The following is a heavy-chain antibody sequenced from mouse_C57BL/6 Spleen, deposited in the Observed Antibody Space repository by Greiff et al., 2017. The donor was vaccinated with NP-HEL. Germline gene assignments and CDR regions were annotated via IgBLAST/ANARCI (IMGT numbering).Heavy chain of an antibody. CDR3: ATATVVAGDFDY. CDR1: GYTFTSYW. D-gene: IGHD1-1*01. Sequence: QVQLKQPGAELVKPGASVKLSCKASGYTFTSYWMHWVKQRPGQGLEWIGMIHPNSGSTNYNEKFKSKATLTVDKSSSTAYMQLSSLTSEDSAVYYCATATVVAGDFDYWGQGTTLTVSS. CDR2: IHPNSGST. J-gene: IGHJ2*01. V-gene: IGHV1-64*01.